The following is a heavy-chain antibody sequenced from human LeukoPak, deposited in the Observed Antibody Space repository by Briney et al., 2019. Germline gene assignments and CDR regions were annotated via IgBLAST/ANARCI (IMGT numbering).Heavy chain of an antibody. CDR1: GGSISSGDYY. CDR3: AREFWLLGAFDI. CDR2: IYYSGST. J-gene: IGHJ3*02. Sequence: SQTLSLTCTVSGGSISSGDYYWSWIRQPPGKGLEWIGYIYYSGSTYYNPSLKSRVTISVDTSKNQFSLKLSSVTAADTAVYYCAREFWLLGAFDIWGQGTMVTVSS. V-gene: IGHV4-30-4*08. D-gene: IGHD3-9*01.